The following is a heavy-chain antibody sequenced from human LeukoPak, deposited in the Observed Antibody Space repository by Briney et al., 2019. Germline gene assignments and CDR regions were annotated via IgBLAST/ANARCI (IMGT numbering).Heavy chain of an antibody. D-gene: IGHD3-22*01. CDR2: IRQDGSVK. Sequence: GGSLRLSCAASGFTFSGHWMTWVRQAPGKGPQWVASIRQDGSVKYYVDSVQGRFIISRDNAMNSLYLQMNSLRAEDTAVYYCARWSHDSFGYYWISSWGQGTLVTVSS. CDR3: ARWSHDSFGYYWISS. J-gene: IGHJ5*02. V-gene: IGHV3-7*01. CDR1: GFTFSGHW.